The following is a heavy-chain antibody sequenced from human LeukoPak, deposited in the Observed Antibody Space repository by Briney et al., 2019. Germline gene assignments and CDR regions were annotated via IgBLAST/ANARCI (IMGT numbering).Heavy chain of an antibody. D-gene: IGHD3-22*01. J-gene: IGHJ4*02. CDR2: IYYSGST. CDR3: ARVTHYYDSSGFDY. CDR1: GGSISSGGYY. Sequence: SQTLSLTCTVSGGSISSGGYYWSWIRQHPGKGLEWIGYIYYSGSTYYNPSLKSRVTISVDTSKNQFSLKLSSVTAADTAVYYSARVTHYYDSSGFDYWGQGTLVPVSS. V-gene: IGHV4-31*03.